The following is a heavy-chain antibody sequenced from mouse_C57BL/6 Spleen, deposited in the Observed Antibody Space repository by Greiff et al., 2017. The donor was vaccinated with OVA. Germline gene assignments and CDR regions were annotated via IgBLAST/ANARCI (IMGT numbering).Heavy chain of an antibody. V-gene: IGHV1-69*01. CDR2: IDPSDSYT. CDR3: ARGGSSGYVWAMDY. CDR1: GYTFTSYW. Sequence: VQLQQPGAELVMPGASVKLSCKASGYTFTSYWMHWVKQRPGQGLEWIGEIDPSDSYTNYNQKFKGKSTLTVDKSSSTAYMQLSSLTSEDSAVYDCARGGSSGYVWAMDYWGQGTSVTVSS. D-gene: IGHD3-2*02. J-gene: IGHJ4*01.